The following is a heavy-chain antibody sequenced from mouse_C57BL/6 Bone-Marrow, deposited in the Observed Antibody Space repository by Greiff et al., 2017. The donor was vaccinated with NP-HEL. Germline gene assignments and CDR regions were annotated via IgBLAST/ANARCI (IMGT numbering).Heavy chain of an antibody. Sequence: QVQLQQSGAELVRPGTLVKMSCKASGYTFTNYWIGWAKQRPGHGLEWIGDIYPGGGYTNYNEKFKGKATLTADKSSSTAYMQFSSLTSEDSAIYYCARSRFYGSSVFWYFDVWGTGTTVTVSS. CDR2: IYPGGGYT. J-gene: IGHJ1*03. V-gene: IGHV1-63*01. D-gene: IGHD1-1*01. CDR3: ARSRFYGSSVFWYFDV. CDR1: GYTFTNYW.